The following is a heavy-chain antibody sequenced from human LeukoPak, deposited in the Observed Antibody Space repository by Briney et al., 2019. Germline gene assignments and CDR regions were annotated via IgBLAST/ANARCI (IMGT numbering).Heavy chain of an antibody. CDR3: ATSIAARPPLYYFDY. D-gene: IGHD6-6*01. CDR2: IYYSGST. J-gene: IGHJ4*02. CDR1: GGAISSSSYY. Sequence: PSETLSLTCTVSGGAISSSSYYWGWTRQPPGKGLGWVGYIYYSGSTNYNPSLKSRVTISVDTSKNQFSLKLSSVTAADTAVYYCATSIAARPPLYYFDYWGQGTLVTVSS. V-gene: IGHV4-61*05.